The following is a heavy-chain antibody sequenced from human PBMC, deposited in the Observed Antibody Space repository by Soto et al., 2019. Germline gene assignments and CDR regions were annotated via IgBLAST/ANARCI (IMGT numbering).Heavy chain of an antibody. CDR3: ARVERGTVTTVVDAFDI. J-gene: IGHJ3*02. CDR1: GGFVSSGSYY. D-gene: IGHD1-1*01. Sequence: QVQLQQWGAGLLKPSETLSLTCAVYGGFVSSGSYYWSWIRQPPGKGLEWIGEMSHSGGSHFNPSLKGRVTISVDTSKNQFSLNIYSVTAADTALYYCARVERGTVTTVVDAFDIWGPGTMVTDSS. CDR2: MSHSGGS. V-gene: IGHV4-34*01.